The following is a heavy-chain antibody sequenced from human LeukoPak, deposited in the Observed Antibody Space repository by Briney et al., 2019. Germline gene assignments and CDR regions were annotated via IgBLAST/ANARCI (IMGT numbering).Heavy chain of an antibody. V-gene: IGHV3-7*01. J-gene: IGHJ4*02. CDR3: ARHVRFEGVDY. CDR1: GFIFSSYW. CDR2: IKQDGSEK. Sequence: PGGSLRLSCAASGFIFSSYWMSWVRQAPGKGLEWVANIKQDGSEKYYVDSVKGRFTISRGNAKNSLFLQMNSLRAEDTAVYYCARHVRFEGVDYWGQGTLVTVSS. D-gene: IGHD3-3*01.